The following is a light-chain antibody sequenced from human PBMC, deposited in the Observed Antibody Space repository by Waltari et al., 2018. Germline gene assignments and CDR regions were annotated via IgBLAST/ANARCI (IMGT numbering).Light chain of an antibody. CDR2: KSS. CDR3: QEYDTLPVT. CDR1: QSGKKN. V-gene: IGKV1-5*03. Sequence: TCRASQSGKKNLAWYQQKPGKAPKVVIHKSSRLESGVPSRVSGSGYGTEFTLTISSLQPDDFATYYCQEYDTLPVTFGGGTKVEIK. J-gene: IGKJ4*01.